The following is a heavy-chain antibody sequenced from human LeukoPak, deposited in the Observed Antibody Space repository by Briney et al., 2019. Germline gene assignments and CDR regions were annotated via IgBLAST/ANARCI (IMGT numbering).Heavy chain of an antibody. J-gene: IGHJ4*02. D-gene: IGHD2-8*01. Sequence: PSETLSLTCTVSGGSISSSSYYWGWIRQPPGKGLEWIGSIYYSGSTYYNPSLKSRVTISVDTSKNQFSLKLSSVTAADTAVYYCARDQNGGDYWGQGTLVTVSS. CDR3: ARDQNGGDY. CDR1: GGSISSSSYY. CDR2: IYYSGST. V-gene: IGHV4-39*07.